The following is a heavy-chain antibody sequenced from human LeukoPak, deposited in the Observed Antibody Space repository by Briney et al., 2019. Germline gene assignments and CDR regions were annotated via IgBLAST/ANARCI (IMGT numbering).Heavy chain of an antibody. CDR1: GYSFTSYW. Sequence: PGESLKISCKGSGYSFTSYWIGWGRQMPGKGLEWMGIIYPGDSDTRYSPSFQGQVTISADKSISTAYLQWSSLKASDTAMYYCASVQLERGGAFDIWGQGTMVTVSS. D-gene: IGHD1-1*01. J-gene: IGHJ3*02. CDR2: IYPGDSDT. CDR3: ASVQLERGGAFDI. V-gene: IGHV5-51*01.